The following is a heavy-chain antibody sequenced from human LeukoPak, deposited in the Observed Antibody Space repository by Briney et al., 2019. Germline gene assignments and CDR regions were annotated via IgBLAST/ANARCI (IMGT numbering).Heavy chain of an antibody. D-gene: IGHD2-2*01. CDR1: GFTFSTHW. CDR2: IKEDGSEK. Sequence: GGSLRLSCAASGFTFSTHWMSWVRQAPGKGLEWVANIKEDGSEKYYVDSVKGRFTISRDNAKNSLFLQMNSLRAEDTAVYYCARDPGYAFMDVWGQGTTVTVSS. CDR3: ARDPGYAFMDV. J-gene: IGHJ6*02. V-gene: IGHV3-7*03.